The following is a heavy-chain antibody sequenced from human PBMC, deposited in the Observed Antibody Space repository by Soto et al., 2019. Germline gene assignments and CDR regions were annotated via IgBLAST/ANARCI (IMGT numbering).Heavy chain of an antibody. V-gene: IGHV4-59*01. Sequence: SETLSLTCAVSGGSFSSYYWSWIRQPPGEGLEWIGSIYYSGSTNYNPSLKSRVTISIDTSKSLFSLKLSSLTSADTAVYYCATAPGPYWGQGTLVTVSS. CDR3: ATAPGPY. J-gene: IGHJ4*02. CDR1: GGSFSSYY. CDR2: IYYSGST. D-gene: IGHD2-21*02.